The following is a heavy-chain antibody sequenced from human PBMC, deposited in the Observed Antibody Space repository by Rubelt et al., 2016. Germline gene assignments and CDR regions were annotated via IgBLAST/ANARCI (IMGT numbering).Heavy chain of an antibody. CDR2: IRTYHGNP. Sequence: QVQLVQSGAEVKKPGASVKVSCKASGYTFTTYGISWVRQAPGHGLEWMGWIRTYHGNPNYAPKLQGRVTMTTDASTSTAYMGLRSLRSDDTAMYFCARGYCSSANCLFNWFDPWGQGTLVTVSS. CDR3: ARGYCSSANCLFNWFDP. J-gene: IGHJ5*02. V-gene: IGHV1-18*01. D-gene: IGHD2-2*01. CDR1: GYTFTTYG.